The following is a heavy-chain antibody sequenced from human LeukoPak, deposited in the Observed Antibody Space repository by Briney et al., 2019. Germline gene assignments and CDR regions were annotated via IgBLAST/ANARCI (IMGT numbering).Heavy chain of an antibody. CDR2: IKQAGSEK. V-gene: IGHV3-7*01. CDR1: GFTFSSYW. Sequence: GGSLRPSCAASGFTFSSYWMTSVRQAPGKGLEWVANIKQAGSEKYYVDSVKGRFTISRDNAKNSLYLQMNSLRAEDTAVYYCARILEGSDYWGQGTLVTVSS. D-gene: IGHD2-15*01. CDR3: ARILEGSDY. J-gene: IGHJ4*02.